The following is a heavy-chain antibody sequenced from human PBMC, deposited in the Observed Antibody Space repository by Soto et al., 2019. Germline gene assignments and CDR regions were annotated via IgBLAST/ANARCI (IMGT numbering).Heavy chain of an antibody. Sequence: PSETLSLTCTVPGSSISPFYWSWIRQPPGKGLEWIGYIYYTGSTKYNPSLKSRVTLSLGTSRNQLSLKLSSVTAADTAVYYCTRVGGYYGDYPNFDYWGPGTLVTVSS. J-gene: IGHJ4*02. D-gene: IGHD4-17*01. CDR3: TRVGGYYGDYPNFDY. CDR2: IYYTGST. CDR1: GSSISPFY. V-gene: IGHV4-59*01.